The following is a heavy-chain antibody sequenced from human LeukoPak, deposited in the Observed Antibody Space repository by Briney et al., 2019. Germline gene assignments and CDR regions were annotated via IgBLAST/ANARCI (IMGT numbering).Heavy chain of an antibody. J-gene: IGHJ3*02. V-gene: IGHV6-1*01. CDR1: GDSVSSNSAA. Sequence: SQTLSLTCAISGDSVSSNSAAWNWIRQSPSRGLEWLGRTYYRSKWYNDYAVSVKSRITINPDTSKNQFSLQLNSVTPEDTAVYYCARSYRRGAITMIRGVANRGAFDIWGQGTMVTVSS. CDR3: ARSYRRGAITMIRGVANRGAFDI. CDR2: TYYRSKWYN. D-gene: IGHD3-10*01.